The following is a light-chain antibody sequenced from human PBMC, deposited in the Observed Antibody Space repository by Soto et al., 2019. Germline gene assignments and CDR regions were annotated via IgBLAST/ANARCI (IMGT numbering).Light chain of an antibody. V-gene: IGKV1-33*01. CDR3: QTCAYLPI. Sequence: DIQMTQSPSSLSASVGDRVTITCQASHDITSYLNWYQHKPGKAPKLLIYDASILEAGVPSRFSGSGSGTDFNFTISSLQPEDVATYYFQTCAYLPIFGHGTTVDFK. CDR2: DAS. J-gene: IGKJ3*01. CDR1: HDITSY.